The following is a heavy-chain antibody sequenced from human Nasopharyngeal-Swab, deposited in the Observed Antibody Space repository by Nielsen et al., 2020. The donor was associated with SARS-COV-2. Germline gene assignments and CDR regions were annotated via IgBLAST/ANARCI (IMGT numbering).Heavy chain of an antibody. Sequence: GESLKISCAASGFTFSSYGMHWVRQAPGKGLEWVAFIRYDGSNKYYADSVKGRFTISRDNSKNTLYLQMNSLRAEDTALYYCVKGGYLHDYINYGDWFDPWGLGTLVTVSS. D-gene: IGHD4-11*01. J-gene: IGHJ5*02. V-gene: IGHV3-30*02. CDR1: GFTFSSYG. CDR2: IRYDGSNK. CDR3: VKGGYLHDYINYGDWFDP.